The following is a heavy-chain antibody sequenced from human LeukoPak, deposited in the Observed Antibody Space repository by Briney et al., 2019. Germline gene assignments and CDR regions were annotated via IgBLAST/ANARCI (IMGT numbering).Heavy chain of an antibody. CDR1: GFTFDDYA. D-gene: IGHD3-22*01. V-gene: IGHV3-43D*04. J-gene: IGHJ4*02. Sequence: GGSLRLSCAASGFTFDDYAMHWVRQAPGKGLEWVSLISWDGGSTYYAGSVKGRFTISRDNSKNSLYLQMNSLRAEDTALYYCAKDASTYYYDSSGYSYFDYWGQGTLVTVSS. CDR2: ISWDGGST. CDR3: AKDASTYYYDSSGYSYFDY.